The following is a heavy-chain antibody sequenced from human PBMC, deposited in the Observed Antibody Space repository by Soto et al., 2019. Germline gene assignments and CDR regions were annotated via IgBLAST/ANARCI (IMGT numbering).Heavy chain of an antibody. D-gene: IGHD3-10*01. V-gene: IGHV1-69*02. Sequence: QVQLGQSGAEVKKPGSSVKVSCKASGGTFRSYTISWVRQAPGQGLEWMGRISPILGIANYAQKFQGSFRITADKSTSTDYMEVSSLRSEDTDVYYCAGEEYYYGSGAFFDYWGQGTLVTLSS. CDR3: AGEEYYYGSGAFFDY. CDR1: GGTFRSYT. J-gene: IGHJ4*02. CDR2: ISPILGIA.